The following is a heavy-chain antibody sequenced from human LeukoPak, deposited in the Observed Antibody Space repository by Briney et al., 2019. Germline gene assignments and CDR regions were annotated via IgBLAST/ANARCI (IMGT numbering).Heavy chain of an antibody. V-gene: IGHV4-39*01. CDR3: ARPPSWDWYFGL. Sequence: PSETLSLTCTVSGGSISSSSFYWGWIRQPPGKGLEWIGNIYYSGTTYYNPSLRSRVTISVDTSKNQFSLKLSSVTAADTAVYYCARPPSWDWYFGLWGRGTPVTVSS. J-gene: IGHJ2*01. CDR1: GGSISSSSFY. CDR2: IYYSGTT. D-gene: IGHD2-2*01.